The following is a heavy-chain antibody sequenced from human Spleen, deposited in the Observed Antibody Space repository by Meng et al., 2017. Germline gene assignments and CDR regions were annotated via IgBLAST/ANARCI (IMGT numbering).Heavy chain of an antibody. J-gene: IGHJ4*02. CDR3: AVWQWPYDY. V-gene: IGHV4-59*12. D-gene: IGHD6-19*01. CDR2: IYYSGST. Sequence: SETLSLTCTVSGGSISSYYWSWIRQPPGKGLEWIGYIYYSGSTNYNPSLKSRVTMALDTSKNQLSLHLTSVTAADTAVYYCAVWQWPYDYWGQGTLVTVSS. CDR1: GGSISSYY.